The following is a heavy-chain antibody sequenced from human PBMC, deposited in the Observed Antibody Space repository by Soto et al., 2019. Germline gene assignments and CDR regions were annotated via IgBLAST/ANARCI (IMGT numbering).Heavy chain of an antibody. Sequence: ASVKVSCKASGYTFTSYDINWVRQATGQGLEWMGWMNPNGGNTGYAQKFQGRVTMTRNTSISTAYMELSSLRSEDTAVYYCARSSDFWSGYYPKRNYYYYGMDVWGQGTTVTVSS. CDR1: GYTFTSYD. J-gene: IGHJ6*02. CDR3: ARSSDFWSGYYPKRNYYYYGMDV. CDR2: MNPNGGNT. V-gene: IGHV1-8*01. D-gene: IGHD3-3*01.